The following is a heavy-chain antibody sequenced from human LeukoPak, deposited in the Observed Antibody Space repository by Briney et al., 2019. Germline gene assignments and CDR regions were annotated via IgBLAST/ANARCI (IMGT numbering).Heavy chain of an antibody. CDR3: ARLHNGDYVVY. D-gene: IGHD4-17*01. CDR1: GGSISSYY. Sequence: SQTLSLTCTVSGGSISSYYWSWIRQPPGKGLEWIGYIYYSGSTNYNPSLKSRVTISVDTSKNQFSLKLSSVTAADTAVYYCARLHNGDYVVYWGQGTLVTVSS. J-gene: IGHJ4*02. V-gene: IGHV4-59*01. CDR2: IYYSGST.